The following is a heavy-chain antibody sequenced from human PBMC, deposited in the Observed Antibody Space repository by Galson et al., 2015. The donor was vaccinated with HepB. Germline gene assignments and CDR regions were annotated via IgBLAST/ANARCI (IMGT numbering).Heavy chain of an antibody. J-gene: IGHJ3*01. Sequence: SLRLSCAASGFTFSTYWMTWVRQAPGEGLEWVANIKQHGNKEYYVDSVKGRFTISRDNVKNSLYQHMNSLRAEDTAVYYCARVTPSDEYGDYEGAFDVWGQGTMVTVSS. V-gene: IGHV3-7*03. CDR3: ARVTPSDEYGDYEGAFDV. D-gene: IGHD4-17*01. CDR2: IKQHGNKE. CDR1: GFTFSTYW.